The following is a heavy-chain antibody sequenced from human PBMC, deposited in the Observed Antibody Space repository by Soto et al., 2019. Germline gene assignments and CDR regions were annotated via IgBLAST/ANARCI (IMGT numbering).Heavy chain of an antibody. Sequence: SETLSLTCTVSGGSISSGDYYWNWIRQPPGKGLEWIGYVFYTGNTYYNPSLKRRVAISIDTSENQFSLRLSSVTAADTAVYYCAKEDVVVTSAGGFAFWGPGTLVTVSS. CDR2: VFYTGNT. CDR3: AKEDVVVTSAGGFAF. D-gene: IGHD2-15*01. J-gene: IGHJ4*02. V-gene: IGHV4-30-4*01. CDR1: GGSISSGDYY.